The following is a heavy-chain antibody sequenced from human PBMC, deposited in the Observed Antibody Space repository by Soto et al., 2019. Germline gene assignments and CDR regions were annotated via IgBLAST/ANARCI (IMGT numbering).Heavy chain of an antibody. CDR3: ARDRTYQLLSPPWFDP. Sequence: GGSLRLSCAASGFTFSSYGMHWVRQAPGKGLEWVAVIWYDGSNKYYADSVKGRFTISRDNSKNTLYLQMNSLRAEDTAVYYCARDRTYQLLSPPWFDPWGQGTLVTVSS. D-gene: IGHD2-2*01. CDR2: IWYDGSNK. J-gene: IGHJ5*02. V-gene: IGHV3-33*01. CDR1: GFTFSSYG.